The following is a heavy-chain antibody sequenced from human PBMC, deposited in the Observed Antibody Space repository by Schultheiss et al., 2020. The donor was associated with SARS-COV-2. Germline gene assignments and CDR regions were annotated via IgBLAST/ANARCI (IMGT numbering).Heavy chain of an antibody. CDR1: GFTFSSYA. D-gene: IGHD5-24*01. Sequence: GESLKISCAASGFTFSSYAMHWVRQAPGKGLEWVSYISSSSSTIYYADSVKGRFTISRDNAKNSLYLQMNSLRAEDTAVYYCAREMATILLAFDIWGQGTMVTVSS. V-gene: IGHV3-48*04. J-gene: IGHJ3*02. CDR2: ISSSSSTI. CDR3: AREMATILLAFDI.